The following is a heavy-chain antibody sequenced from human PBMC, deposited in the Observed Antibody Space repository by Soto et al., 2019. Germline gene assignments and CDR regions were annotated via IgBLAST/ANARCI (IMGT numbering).Heavy chain of an antibody. CDR1: GYTFTGYY. V-gene: IGHV1-2*04. Sequence: GASVKVSCKASGYTFTGYYMHWVRQAPGQGLEWKGWINPNIGGTNYAQKFQGWVTMTRDTSISTAYMELSRLRSDDTAVYYCARDLSVRSRYCSSTSCPRSAFDIWGQGTMVTVSS. CDR3: ARDLSVRSRYCSSTSCPRSAFDI. J-gene: IGHJ3*02. D-gene: IGHD2-2*01. CDR2: INPNIGGT.